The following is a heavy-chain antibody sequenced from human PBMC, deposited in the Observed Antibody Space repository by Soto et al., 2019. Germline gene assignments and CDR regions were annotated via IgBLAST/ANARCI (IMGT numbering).Heavy chain of an antibody. CDR2: ISSSTSSI. J-gene: IGHJ4*02. CDR3: ARTLRFLEWLSGFDY. V-gene: IGHV3-48*02. Sequence: EVPLVESGGGLVQPGGSLRLSCAASGFTFSSYSMNWVRQAPGKGLEWVSYISSSTSSIYYADSVKGRFTISRDNAKNSLYLQMNSLRDEDTAVYYCARTLRFLEWLSGFDYWGQGALVTVSS. D-gene: IGHD3-3*01. CDR1: GFTFSSYS.